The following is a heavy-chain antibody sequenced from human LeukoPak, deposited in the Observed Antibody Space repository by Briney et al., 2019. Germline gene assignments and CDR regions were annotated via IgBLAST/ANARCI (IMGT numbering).Heavy chain of an antibody. D-gene: IGHD2-8*01. CDR3: ARGGRYCTNGVCYTYYYYYGMDV. J-gene: IGHJ6*02. V-gene: IGHV4-34*01. CDR2: INHSGST. CDR1: GGSFSGYY. Sequence: PSETLSLTCAVYGGSFSGYYWSWIRQPPGKGLEWIGEINHSGSTNYNPSLKSRATISVDTSKNQFSLKLSSVTAADTAVYYCARGGRYCTNGVCYTYYYYYGMDVWGQGTTVTVSS.